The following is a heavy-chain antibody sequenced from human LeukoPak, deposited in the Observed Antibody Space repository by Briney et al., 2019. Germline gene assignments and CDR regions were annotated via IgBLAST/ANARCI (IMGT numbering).Heavy chain of an antibody. CDR3: ARTKSGYSYGTLDY. CDR2: IIPIFGTA. J-gene: IGHJ4*02. Sequence: SVKVSCKASGGTFSSYAISWVRQAPGQGLEWMGGIIPIFGTANYAQKFQGRVTITADKSTSTAYMELSSLRSEDTAVYYCARTKSGYSYGTLDYWGQGTLVTVSS. V-gene: IGHV1-69*06. CDR1: GGTFSSYA. D-gene: IGHD5-18*01.